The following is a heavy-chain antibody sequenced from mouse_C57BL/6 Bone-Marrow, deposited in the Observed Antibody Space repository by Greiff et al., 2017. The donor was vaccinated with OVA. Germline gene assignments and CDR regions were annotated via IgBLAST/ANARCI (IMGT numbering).Heavy chain of an antibody. CDR2: ISYDGSN. CDR1: GYSITSGYY. V-gene: IGHV3-6*01. D-gene: IGHD3-3*01. CDR3: AGVAGTPYFDD. J-gene: IGHJ2*01. Sequence: VQLKESGPGLVKPSQSLSLTCSVTGYSITSGYYWNWIRQFPGNKLEWMGYISYDGSNNYNPSLKNRISITRDTSKNQFFLKLNSVTTEDTATYYCAGVAGTPYFDDWGQGTTLTVSS.